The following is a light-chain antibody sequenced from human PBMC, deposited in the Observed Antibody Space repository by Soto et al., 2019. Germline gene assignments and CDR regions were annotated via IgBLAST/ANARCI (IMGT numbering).Light chain of an antibody. CDR2: DVG. Sequence: QSALTQPASVSGSPGQSVTISCTGTSGDIGAFNFVSWYQQHPGKAPKLIIYDVGNRPSGVSNRFSGSKSGNTASLTISGLQAEDEDDDYCSSYTYPSTTLYVFGSGTKLTVL. CDR1: SGDIGAFNF. V-gene: IGLV2-14*01. J-gene: IGLJ1*01. CDR3: SSYTYPSTTLYV.